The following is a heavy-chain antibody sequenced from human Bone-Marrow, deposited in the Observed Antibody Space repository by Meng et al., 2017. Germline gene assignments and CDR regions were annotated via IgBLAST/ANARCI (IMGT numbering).Heavy chain of an antibody. Sequence: QGQLKQWGAGLLKPSETRSLTCAVYGGSLSDYYWGWIRQPQGKGLEWIGEINHSGSTKYTPSLEGRATISVDTSQNNLSLKLSSVTAADSAVYYCARGPTTMAHDFDYWGQGTLVTVSS. CDR2: INHSGST. V-gene: IGHV4-34*01. J-gene: IGHJ4*02. CDR1: GGSLSDYY. CDR3: ARGPTTMAHDFDY. D-gene: IGHD4-11*01.